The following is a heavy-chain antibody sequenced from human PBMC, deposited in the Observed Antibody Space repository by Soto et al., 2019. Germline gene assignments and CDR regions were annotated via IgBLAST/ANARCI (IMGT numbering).Heavy chain of an antibody. D-gene: IGHD2-8*02. V-gene: IGHV4-34*01. CDR2: INHSGST. Sequence: SETLSLTCTVSGGSISSDHWTWIRQPPGTGLEWIGEINHSGSTNYNPSLKSRVTISVDTSKNQFSLKLTSVTAADTAVYYCARDKITGLSDYWGQGTLVTVSS. CDR1: GGSISSDH. CDR3: ARDKITGLSDY. J-gene: IGHJ4*02.